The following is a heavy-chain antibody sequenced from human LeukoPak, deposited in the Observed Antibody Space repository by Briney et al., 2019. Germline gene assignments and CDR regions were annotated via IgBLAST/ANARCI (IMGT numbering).Heavy chain of an antibody. Sequence: GTSVKVSCKASGFTFTSSAMQWVRQARGQRLEWIGWIVVGSGSTNYAQKFQERVTITRDMSTSTAYMELSSLRSEDTAVYYCAADHLTSHYYYMDVWGKGTTVTVSS. J-gene: IGHJ6*03. V-gene: IGHV1-58*02. CDR2: IVVGSGST. CDR1: GFTFTSSA. CDR3: AADHLTSHYYYMDV. D-gene: IGHD4/OR15-4a*01.